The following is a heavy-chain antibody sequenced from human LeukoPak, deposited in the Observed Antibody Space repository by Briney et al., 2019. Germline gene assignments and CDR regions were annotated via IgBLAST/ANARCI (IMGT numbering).Heavy chain of an antibody. D-gene: IGHD4-11*01. V-gene: IGHV1-18*01. J-gene: IGHJ5*02. CDR3: ARDLYRDSLPVSWFDP. Sequence: APVKVSCKASGYTFTSYGISWVRQAPGQRPEWMGWNSDYNSNTNDAQKLQGRVTITTDTSTSTAYMELRSLRSDDTAVYYCARDLYRDSLPVSWFDPWGQGTLVTVSS. CDR1: GYTFTSYG. CDR2: NSDYNSNT.